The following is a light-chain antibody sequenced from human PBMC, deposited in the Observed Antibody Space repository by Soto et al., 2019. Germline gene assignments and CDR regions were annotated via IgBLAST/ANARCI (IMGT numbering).Light chain of an antibody. CDR3: HQYGRSPPWT. J-gene: IGKJ1*01. CDR2: DAS. CDR1: QSVGRTD. Sequence: EIVLTQSPGTLSLSPGERASLSCRASQSVGRTDLAWYQQKAGQAPRLLIYDASSRATGIPDRFSGGGSGTELTLIISRLEPEDFAVHYCHQYGRSPPWTFGQGTKVEIK. V-gene: IGKV3-20*01.